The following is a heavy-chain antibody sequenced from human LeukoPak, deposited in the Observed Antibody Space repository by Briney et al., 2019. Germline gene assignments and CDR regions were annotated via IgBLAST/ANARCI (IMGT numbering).Heavy chain of an antibody. D-gene: IGHD1-26*01. J-gene: IGHJ6*02. CDR3: ARWVVGATRYYYGMDV. CDR1: GGSISSSSYY. Sequence: SETLSLTCTVSGGSISSSSYYWSWIRQPPGKGLEWIGYIYYSGSTNYNPSLKSRVTISVDTSKNQFSLKLSSVTATDTAVYYCARWVVGATRYYYGMDVWGQGTTVTVSS. CDR2: IYYSGST. V-gene: IGHV4-61*01.